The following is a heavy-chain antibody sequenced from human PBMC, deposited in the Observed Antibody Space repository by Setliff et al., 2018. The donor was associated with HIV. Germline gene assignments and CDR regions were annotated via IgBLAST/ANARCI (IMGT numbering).Heavy chain of an antibody. V-gene: IGHV1-2*02. Sequence: GASVKVSCKASGYTFTGYYMHWVRQAPGQGLEWMGWINPNNGGTNYAQKFQGRVTMTRDTSISTAYMELNSLRAEDTAMYYCAKTQTVITVYGPFDSWGQGTPVTVSS. J-gene: IGHJ4*02. CDR2: INPNNGGT. CDR3: AKTQTVITVYGPFDS. D-gene: IGHD4-4*01. CDR1: GYTFTGYY.